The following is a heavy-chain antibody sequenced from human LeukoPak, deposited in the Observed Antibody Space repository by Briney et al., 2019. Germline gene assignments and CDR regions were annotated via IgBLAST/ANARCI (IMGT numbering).Heavy chain of an antibody. CDR3: ARDRIAVALRDAFDI. CDR1: GGSISSYY. J-gene: IGHJ3*02. CDR2: IYTSGST. Sequence: PSETLSLTCTVSGGSISSYYWSWIRQPAGKGLEWIGRIYTSGSTNYNPSLKSRVTMSVDTSKNQFSLKLSSVTAADTAVYYCARDRIAVALRDAFDIWGQGTMVTVSS. V-gene: IGHV4-4*07. D-gene: IGHD6-19*01.